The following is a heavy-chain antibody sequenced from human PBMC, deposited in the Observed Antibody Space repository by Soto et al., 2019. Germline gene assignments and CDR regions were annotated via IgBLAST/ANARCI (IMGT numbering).Heavy chain of an antibody. CDR3: TRRRDWTAMDPLDY. V-gene: IGHV3-73*02. D-gene: IGHD5-18*01. Sequence: EVQLVESGGGLVQPGGSLKLSCAASEFIFTDSAIHWIRQASGKGPEWVGRIRNKVNNYATLYAASVKGRFTISRDDSTNTAYLQMNSLKTEDTAVYYCTRRRDWTAMDPLDYWGQGTLVTVSS. J-gene: IGHJ4*02. CDR2: IRNKVNNYAT. CDR1: EFIFTDSA.